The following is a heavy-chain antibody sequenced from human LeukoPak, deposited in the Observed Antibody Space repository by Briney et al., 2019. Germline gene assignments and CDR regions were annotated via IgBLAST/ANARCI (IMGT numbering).Heavy chain of an antibody. CDR1: GYTFTGYY. CDR2: INPNSGGT. V-gene: IGHV1-2*02. CDR3: TREMYIAATGRGPFGS. D-gene: IGHD6-13*01. J-gene: IGHJ4*02. Sequence: ASVKVSCKASGYTFTGYYIHWVQQAPGQGLEWMGWINPNSGGTNYAQKFQGRVTMTRDTSISTAYMGLSRLRSDDTAVYYCTREMYIAATGRGPFGSWGQGTLVTVSS.